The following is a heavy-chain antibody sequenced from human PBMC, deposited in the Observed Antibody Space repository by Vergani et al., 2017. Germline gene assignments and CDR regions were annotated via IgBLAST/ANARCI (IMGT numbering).Heavy chain of an antibody. CDR1: GGSISSYY. D-gene: IGHD3-10*01. Sequence: QVQLQESGPGLVKPSETLSLTCTVSGGSISSYYWSWIRQPPGAGLEWIGYIYYSGSTNYNPSLKSIVTISVDTSKNQFSLKLSSVTAADTAVYYCARWNYYGSGSYSDWDYYYGMDVWGQGTTVTVSS. J-gene: IGHJ6*02. V-gene: IGHV4-59*01. CDR3: ARWNYYGSGSYSDWDYYYGMDV. CDR2: IYYSGST.